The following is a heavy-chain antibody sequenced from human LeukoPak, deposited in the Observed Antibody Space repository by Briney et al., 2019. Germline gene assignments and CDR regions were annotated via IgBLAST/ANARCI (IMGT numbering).Heavy chain of an antibody. V-gene: IGHV3-23*01. J-gene: IGHJ3*02. CDR2: MSGSGDSS. CDR1: GFTSSKNA. Sequence: GGSLRLSCAASGFTSSKNAMSWVRQAPGKGLEWVSAMSGSGDSSYYADSVKGRFTISRDISKNTLYLQMNSLGVEDTAVYYCAKNKWERSGAFDIWGQGTMVTVSS. CDR3: AKNKWERSGAFDI. D-gene: IGHD1-26*01.